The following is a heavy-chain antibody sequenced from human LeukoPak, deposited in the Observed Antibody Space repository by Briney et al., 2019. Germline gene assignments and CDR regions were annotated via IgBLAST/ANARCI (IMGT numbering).Heavy chain of an antibody. D-gene: IGHD5-18*01. CDR3: ARGFPVTRGYSYGPIDY. J-gene: IGHJ4*02. CDR1: GGSISSSSYY. V-gene: IGHV4-39*01. Sequence: SETLSLTCTVSGGSISSSSYYWGWLRQPPGKGLEWIGSIYYSGSTYYNPTLKSRVTISVDTSKNQFSLKLSPVTAADTAVYYCARGFPVTRGYSYGPIDYWGQGTLVTVSS. CDR2: IYYSGST.